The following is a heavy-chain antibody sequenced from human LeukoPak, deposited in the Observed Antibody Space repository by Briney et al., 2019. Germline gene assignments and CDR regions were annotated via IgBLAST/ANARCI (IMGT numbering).Heavy chain of an antibody. CDR2: ISAYNGNT. D-gene: IGHD1-26*01. CDR1: GYTFTSYG. J-gene: IGHJ6*03. V-gene: IGHV1-18*01. CDR3: ARDGGSYYYYYYMDV. Sequence: ASVKVSCKASGYTFTSYGISWVRQAPGQGLEWMGWISAYNGNTNYAQKLQGRVTMTTDTSTSTAYMELRSLRSDDTAAYYCARDGGSYYYYYYMDVWGKGTTVTVSS.